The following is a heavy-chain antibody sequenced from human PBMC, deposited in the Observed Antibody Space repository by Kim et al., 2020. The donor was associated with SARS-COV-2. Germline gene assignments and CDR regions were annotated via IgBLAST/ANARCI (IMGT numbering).Heavy chain of an antibody. Sequence: TGYSPSFHGQVTSSADKSISTAYLQWSSLKASDTAMYYCARRVSGAAADYWGQGTLVTVSS. CDR3: ARRVSGAAADY. D-gene: IGHD6-13*01. CDR2: T. V-gene: IGHV5-51*01. J-gene: IGHJ4*02.